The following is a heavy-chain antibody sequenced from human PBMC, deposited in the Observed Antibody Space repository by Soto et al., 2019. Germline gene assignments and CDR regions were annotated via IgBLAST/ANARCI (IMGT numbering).Heavy chain of an antibody. J-gene: IGHJ4*02. D-gene: IGHD2-2*01. CDR1: GFTFSSYA. CDR2: ISYDGSHK. V-gene: IGHV3-30-3*01. CDR3: AREGCSSSRCSHLDY. Sequence: QVQLVESGGGVGQPGRSLRLSCAASGFTFSSYAIHWVRHAPGKGLALVAVISYDGSHKYYEDSVKGRFTISRDNSKNTLYLQMNSPRAEDTAVYYCAREGCSSSRCSHLDYWGQGTLVTVSS.